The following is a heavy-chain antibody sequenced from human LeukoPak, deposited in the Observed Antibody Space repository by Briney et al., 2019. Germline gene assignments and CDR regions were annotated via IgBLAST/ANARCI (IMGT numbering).Heavy chain of an antibody. CDR3: ARDSDYYGSS. V-gene: IGHV1-69*04. CDR1: GGTFSSYA. J-gene: IGHJ4*02. CDR2: IIPILGIA. Sequence: GASVKVSCKASGGTFSSYAISWGRQAPGQGLEWMGRIIPILGIANYAQKFQGRVTITADKSTSTAYMELSSLRSEDTAVYYCARDSDYYGSSWGQRTLVTVSS. D-gene: IGHD3-10*01.